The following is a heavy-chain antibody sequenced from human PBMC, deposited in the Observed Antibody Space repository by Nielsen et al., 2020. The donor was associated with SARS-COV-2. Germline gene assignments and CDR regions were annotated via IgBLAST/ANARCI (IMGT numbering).Heavy chain of an antibody. CDR3: ATLIAAAGLSVDY. CDR1: GFTFDDYA. D-gene: IGHD6-13*01. CDR2: ISWNSGSI. Sequence: SLKISCAASGFTFDDYAMHWVRQAPGKGLEWVSGISWNSGSIGYADSVKGRFTISRDNAKNSLYLQMNSLRAEDTALYYCATLIAAAGLSVDYWGQGTLVTVSS. J-gene: IGHJ4*02. V-gene: IGHV3-9*01.